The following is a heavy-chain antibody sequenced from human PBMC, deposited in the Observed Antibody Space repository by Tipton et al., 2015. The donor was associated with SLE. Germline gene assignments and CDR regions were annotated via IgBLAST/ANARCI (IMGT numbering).Heavy chain of an antibody. J-gene: IGHJ3*02. D-gene: IGHD3-22*01. Sequence: LRLSCTVSGGSISSGSYCWSWIRQPAGKGLEWIGHIYTSGSTNYNPSLKSRVTISVDTSKNQFSLKLGSVTAADTAVYYCARGDYYDSSGHDAFDIWGQGTMVTVSS. CDR2: IYTSGST. V-gene: IGHV4-61*09. CDR3: ARGDYYDSSGHDAFDI. CDR1: GGSISSGSYC.